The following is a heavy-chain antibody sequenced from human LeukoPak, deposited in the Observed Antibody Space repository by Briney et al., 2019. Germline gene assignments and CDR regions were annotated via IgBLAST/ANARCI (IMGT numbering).Heavy chain of an antibody. CDR1: GFSFSNYW. J-gene: IGHJ4*02. D-gene: IGHD3-10*01. CDR3: ARSDSGDVDY. CDR2: MNTDGTST. V-gene: IGHV3-74*01. Sequence: GGTLRLSCAASGFSFSNYWMHWVRQTPGKGLVWVSRMNTDGTSTSYADSVKGRFTISRDNAKNTLYLQVNSLRAEDTALYFCARSDSGDVDYWGQGTLVTVSS.